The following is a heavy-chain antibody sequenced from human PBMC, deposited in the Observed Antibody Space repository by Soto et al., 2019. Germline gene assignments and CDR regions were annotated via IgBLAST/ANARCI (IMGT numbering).Heavy chain of an antibody. CDR3: ASWDYYDSSGYPPIGSY. Sequence: GGSLRLSCAASGFTFSSYSMNWVRQAPGKGLEWVAVISYDGSNKYYADSVKGRFTISRDNSKNTLYLQMNSLRAEDTAVYYCASWDYYDSSGYPPIGSYSGQGTLVTVSS. D-gene: IGHD3-22*01. J-gene: IGHJ4*02. CDR2: ISYDGSNK. V-gene: IGHV3-30*03. CDR1: GFTFSSYS.